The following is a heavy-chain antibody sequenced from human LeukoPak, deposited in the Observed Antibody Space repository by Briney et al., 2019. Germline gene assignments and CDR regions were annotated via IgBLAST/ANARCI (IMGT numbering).Heavy chain of an antibody. V-gene: IGHV3-21*01. Sequence: GGSLRLSCAASGFTFSSYSTNWVRQAPGKGLEWVSSISSSSSYIYYADSVKGRFTISRDNAKNSLYLQMNSLRAEDTAVYYCARAAPAYKYYGMDVWGQGTTVTVSS. CDR2: ISSSSSYI. CDR1: GFTFSSYS. CDR3: ARAAPAYKYYGMDV. D-gene: IGHD1-14*01. J-gene: IGHJ6*02.